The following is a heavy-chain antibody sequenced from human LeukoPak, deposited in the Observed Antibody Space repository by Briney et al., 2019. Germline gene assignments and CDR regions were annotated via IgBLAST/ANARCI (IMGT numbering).Heavy chain of an antibody. CDR1: GYTFTSYA. V-gene: IGHV1-3*01. CDR2: INAGNGNT. Sequence: ASVKFSCKASGYTFTSYAMHWVRQAPGQRLEWMGWINAGNGNTKYSQKFQGRVTITRDTSASTAYMELSSLRSEDTAVYYCARDQDACDSSGYEYWGQGTLVTVSS. CDR3: ARDQDACDSSGYEY. J-gene: IGHJ4*02. D-gene: IGHD3-22*01.